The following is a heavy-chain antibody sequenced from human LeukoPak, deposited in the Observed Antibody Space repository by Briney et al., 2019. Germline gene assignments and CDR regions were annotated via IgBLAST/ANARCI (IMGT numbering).Heavy chain of an antibody. CDR2: MSSSDDGR. J-gene: IGHJ4*02. CDR3: ARDLSGVAGYTYGRGIDY. CDR1: GFSFSSYA. Sequence: GSLRLSCATSGFSFSSYAMSWVRQAPGKGLEWVSAMSSSDDGRYYAASVRGRFTISRDTSRSTLYLQMNSLRAEDTAVYYCARDLSGVAGYTYGRGIDYWGQGTLVTVSS. D-gene: IGHD5-18*01. V-gene: IGHV3-23*01.